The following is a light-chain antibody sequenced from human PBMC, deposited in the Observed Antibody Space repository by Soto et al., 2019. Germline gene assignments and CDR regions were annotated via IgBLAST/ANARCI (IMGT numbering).Light chain of an antibody. CDR1: QDISKF. J-gene: IGKJ5*01. Sequence: DIQMTQSPSSLSASVGDTVTITCRANQDISKFLVWFQQKPGKAPKSLISAASRLQSGVPSKFSGSGSETDFTLTINNLQPEDFATYYCQQYKRYPITFGQGTRLEIK. CDR3: QQYKRYPIT. CDR2: AAS. V-gene: IGKV1-16*02.